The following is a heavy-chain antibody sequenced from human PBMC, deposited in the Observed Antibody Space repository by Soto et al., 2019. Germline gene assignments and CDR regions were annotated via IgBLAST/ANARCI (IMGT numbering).Heavy chain of an antibody. D-gene: IGHD6-6*01. J-gene: IGHJ6*02. V-gene: IGHV1-2*04. CDR3: ARDIAARPVLTYYYYGMDV. Sequence: WASVKVSCKASGYTFTGYYMHWVRQAPGQGLEWMGWINPNSGGTNYAQKFQGWVTMTRDTSISTAYMELSRLRSDDTAVYYCARDIAARPVLTYYYYGMDVWGQGTTVTVSS. CDR2: INPNSGGT. CDR1: GYTFTGYY.